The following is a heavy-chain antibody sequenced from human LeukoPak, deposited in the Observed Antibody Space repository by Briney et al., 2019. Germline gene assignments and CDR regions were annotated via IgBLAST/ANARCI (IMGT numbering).Heavy chain of an antibody. Sequence: PSETLSHTCTVSGGSISSSSYYWGWIRQPPGKGLEWIGSIYYSGSTYYNPSLKSRVTISVDTSKNQFSLKLSSVTAADTAVYYCARHQLRYSTYNWFDPWGQGTLVTVSS. CDR1: GGSISSSSYY. V-gene: IGHV4-39*01. D-gene: IGHD3-9*01. CDR2: IYYSGST. J-gene: IGHJ5*02. CDR3: ARHQLRYSTYNWFDP.